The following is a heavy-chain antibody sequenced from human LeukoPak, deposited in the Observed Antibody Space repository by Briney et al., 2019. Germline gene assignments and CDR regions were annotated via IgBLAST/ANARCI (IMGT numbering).Heavy chain of an antibody. J-gene: IGHJ5*02. CDR1: GFTFSSYA. V-gene: IGHV3-23*01. CDR3: AKRYYDFWSGPHNWFDP. Sequence: GGSLRLSCAASGFTFSSYAMSWVRQAPGKGLEWVSAISGSGGSTYYADSVKGRFTISRDNSKNTLYLQMNSLRAEDTAVYYCAKRYYDFWSGPHNWFDPWGQGTLVTVSS. CDR2: ISGSGGST. D-gene: IGHD3-3*01.